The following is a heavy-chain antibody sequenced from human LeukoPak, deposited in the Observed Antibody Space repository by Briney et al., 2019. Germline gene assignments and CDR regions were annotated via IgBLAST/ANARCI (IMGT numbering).Heavy chain of an antibody. CDR1: GFTFSSYG. CDR3: ARAGYCSGGSCYGSDY. J-gene: IGHJ4*02. Sequence: GGSLRLSCAAPGFTFSSYGMHWVRQAPGKGLEWVAAIWYDGSIQYYADSVKGRFTISRDNSKNTLYLQMDSLRAEDTAVYYCARAGYCSGGSCYGSDYWGQGTLVSVSS. V-gene: IGHV3-33*01. D-gene: IGHD2-15*01. CDR2: IWYDGSIQ.